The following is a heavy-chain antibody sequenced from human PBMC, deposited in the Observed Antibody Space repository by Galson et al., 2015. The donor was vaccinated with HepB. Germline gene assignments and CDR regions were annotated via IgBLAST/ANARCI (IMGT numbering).Heavy chain of an antibody. CDR1: GGTFSSYT. V-gene: IGHV1-69*02. D-gene: IGHD5-24*01. CDR2: IIPILGIA. J-gene: IGHJ6*02. Sequence: SVKVSCKASGGTFSSYTISWVRQAPGQGLEWMGRIIPILGIANYAQKFQGRVTITADKSTSTAYMELSSLRSEDTAVYYCAFEMATGPYYYYYYGMDVWGQGTTVTVSS. CDR3: AFEMATGPYYYYYYGMDV.